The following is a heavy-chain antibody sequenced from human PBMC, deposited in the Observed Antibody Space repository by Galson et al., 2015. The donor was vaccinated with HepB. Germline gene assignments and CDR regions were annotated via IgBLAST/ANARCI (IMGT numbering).Heavy chain of an antibody. D-gene: IGHD3-10*01. J-gene: IGHJ4*02. CDR1: GFTFSGYG. Sequence: SLRLSCAASGFTFSGYGMHWVRQAPGKGLEWVAVIWYDGSNKYYADSVKGRFTISRDNSKNTLYLQMNSLRAEDTAVYYCAREGQTLTPGFDYWGQGTLVTVSS. CDR3: AREGQTLTPGFDY. CDR2: IWYDGSNK. V-gene: IGHV3-33*01.